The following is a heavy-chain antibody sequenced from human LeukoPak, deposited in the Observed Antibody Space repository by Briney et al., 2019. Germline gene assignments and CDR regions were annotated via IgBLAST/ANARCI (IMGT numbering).Heavy chain of an antibody. Sequence: GESLKISCKGSGYSFTTYWIAWVRQMPGKGLEWMGIIYPGDSETRYSPFFQGQVTISADKSISTAYLQWSSLKASDTAMYYCVRRPTVETGGDYWGQGTLVTVSS. D-gene: IGHD4-23*01. CDR2: IYPGDSET. J-gene: IGHJ4*02. CDR1: GYSFTTYW. V-gene: IGHV5-51*01. CDR3: VRRPTVETGGDY.